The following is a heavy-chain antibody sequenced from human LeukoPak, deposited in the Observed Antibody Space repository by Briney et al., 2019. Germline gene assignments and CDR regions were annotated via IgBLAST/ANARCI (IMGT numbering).Heavy chain of an antibody. CDR1: GYSISSGYY. Sequence: SETLSLTCTVSGYSISSGYYWGWIRQPPGKGLEWIGSIYHSGSTYYNPSLKSRVTISVDTSKNQFSLKLSSVTAADTAVYYCARGPKFMDTAMVKVDWGQGTLVTVSS. CDR2: IYHSGST. J-gene: IGHJ4*02. CDR3: ARGPKFMDTAMVKVD. V-gene: IGHV4-38-2*02. D-gene: IGHD5-18*01.